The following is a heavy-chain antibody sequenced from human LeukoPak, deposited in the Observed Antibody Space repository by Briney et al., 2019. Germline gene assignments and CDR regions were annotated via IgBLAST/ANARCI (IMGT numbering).Heavy chain of an antibody. CDR1: GFTFSSYG. D-gene: IGHD1-26*01. Sequence: PGGSLRLSCAASGFTFSSYGMHWVRQAPGKGLEWVAVISYDGSNKYYADSVKGRFTISRDNSKNTLYLQMNSLRAEDTAVYYCAKDIGVRSGSYANYYYYYGMDVWGQGTTVTVSS. CDR2: ISYDGSNK. CDR3: AKDIGVRSGSYANYYYYYGMDV. V-gene: IGHV3-30*18. J-gene: IGHJ6*02.